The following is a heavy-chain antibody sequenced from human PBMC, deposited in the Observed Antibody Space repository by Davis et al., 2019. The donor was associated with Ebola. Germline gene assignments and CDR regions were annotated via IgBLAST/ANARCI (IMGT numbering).Heavy chain of an antibody. V-gene: IGHV3-30*18. J-gene: IGHJ3*01. CDR2: ISYDGSDE. CDR3: AKDTSNVWFDV. D-gene: IGHD6-19*01. CDR1: GFTFSSYA. Sequence: GGSLRLSCAASGFTFSSYAIHWVRQAPGKGLEWVAVISYDGSDEYYADSVKGRFTISRDNSKNTLYLQMNGLRVEDTAIYYCAKDTSNVWFDVWGQGTMVTVSS.